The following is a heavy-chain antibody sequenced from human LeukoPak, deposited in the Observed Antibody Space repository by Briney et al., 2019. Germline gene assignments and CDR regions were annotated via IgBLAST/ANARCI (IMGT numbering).Heavy chain of an antibody. CDR2: IKQDGSEK. CDR3: ARFLGLGYYYGMDV. J-gene: IGHJ6*02. CDR1: GFTFSSYW. V-gene: IGHV3-7*01. D-gene: IGHD2/OR15-2a*01. Sequence: GGSLRLSCAASGFTFSSYWMSWVRQAPGKGLEWVANIKQDGSEKYYVDSVKGRFTISRDNAKNALYLQMNSLRAEDTAVYYCARFLGLGYYYGMDVWGQGTTVTVSS.